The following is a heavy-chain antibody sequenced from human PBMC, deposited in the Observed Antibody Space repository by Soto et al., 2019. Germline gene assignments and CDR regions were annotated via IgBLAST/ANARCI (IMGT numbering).Heavy chain of an antibody. CDR3: ARGYGATLAAAAHPDAFEV. D-gene: IGHD6-25*01. V-gene: IGHV1-8*01. J-gene: IGHJ3*01. CDR2: MNPKSGKT. CDR1: GYTFISYD. Sequence: QEQLVQSGAEVKKPGASVKVSCKASGYTFISYDINWVRQATGQGLQWMGWMNPKSGKTGYAQNFQGSVTMTWNTSINTAYLELGSLRSEDTAVYFCARGYGATLAAAAHPDAFEVWGQGTMVTVSS.